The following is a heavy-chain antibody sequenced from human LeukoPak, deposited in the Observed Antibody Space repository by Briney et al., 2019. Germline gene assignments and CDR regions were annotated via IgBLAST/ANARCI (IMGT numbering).Heavy chain of an antibody. CDR2: ISSSSSYI. Sequence: GGSLSLSCAASGFSLSSYTMNWVRQAPWKGLEWVSSISSSSSYIYYADSVKGRFTISRDNAKNSLFLQMNSLRAEDTAVYYCATNKNPNHNSFDYWGQGTLVTVSS. CDR1: GFSLSSYT. J-gene: IGHJ4*02. D-gene: IGHD1-14*01. CDR3: ATNKNPNHNSFDY. V-gene: IGHV3-21*01.